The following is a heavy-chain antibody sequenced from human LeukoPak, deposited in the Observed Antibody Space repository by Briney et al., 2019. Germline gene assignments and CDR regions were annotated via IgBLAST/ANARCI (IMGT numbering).Heavy chain of an antibody. CDR2: ISGSGGST. CDR3: AKDSDDILTGYQNWFDP. D-gene: IGHD3-9*01. V-gene: IGHV3-23*01. J-gene: IGHJ5*02. Sequence: GGSLRLSCAASGFTFSSYAMSWVRQAPGKGLEWVSAISGSGGSTYYADSVKGRFTISRDNSKNTLYLQMNSLRAEDTAVYYCAKDSDDILTGYQNWFDPWGQGTLVTVSS. CDR1: GFTFSSYA.